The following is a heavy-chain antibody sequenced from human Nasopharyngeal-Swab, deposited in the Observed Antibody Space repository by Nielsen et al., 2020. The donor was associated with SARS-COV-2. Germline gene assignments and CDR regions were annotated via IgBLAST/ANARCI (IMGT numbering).Heavy chain of an antibody. CDR3: ARGGVWFGELGFDY. CDR1: GFTFSAYN. CDR2: ISRRSDTI. D-gene: IGHD3-10*01. Sequence: GESLKISCAASGFTFSAYNINWVRQAPGKGLEWVSYISRRSDTIYYADSVKGRFTISRDNVKNSLYLQISSLRDEDTAVYYCARGGVWFGELGFDYWGQGTLVTVSS. J-gene: IGHJ4*02. V-gene: IGHV3-48*02.